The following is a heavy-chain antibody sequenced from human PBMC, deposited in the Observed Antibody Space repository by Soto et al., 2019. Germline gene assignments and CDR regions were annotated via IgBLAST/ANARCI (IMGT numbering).Heavy chain of an antibody. J-gene: IGHJ4*02. CDR2: INHSGST. D-gene: IGHD3-16*02. Sequence: QVQLQQWGAGLLKPSETLSLTCAVYGGSFSGYYWSWIRQPPGKGLEWIGEINHSGSTNYNPSLKSRVTISVDTSKNQFSLKLSSVTAADTAVYYCARLAYDNIWGSYRYWRCNDYWGQGTLVTVSS. CDR1: GGSFSGYY. CDR3: ARLAYDNIWGSYRYWRCNDY. V-gene: IGHV4-34*01.